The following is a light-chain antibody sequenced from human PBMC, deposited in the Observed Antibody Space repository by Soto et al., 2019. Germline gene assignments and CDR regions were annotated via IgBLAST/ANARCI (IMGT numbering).Light chain of an antibody. CDR1: STDVGGYKY. CDR3: SSARRDNTWV. V-gene: IGLV2-14*01. Sequence: QSALTQPASVSGSPGQSITISCTGTSTDVGGYKYVSWYQQHPGKAPKLIIYEVSNRPSGISHRFSGSKSGNTASLSISGLQAEDEADYYCSSARRDNTWVFGGGTKVTVL. J-gene: IGLJ3*02. CDR2: EVS.